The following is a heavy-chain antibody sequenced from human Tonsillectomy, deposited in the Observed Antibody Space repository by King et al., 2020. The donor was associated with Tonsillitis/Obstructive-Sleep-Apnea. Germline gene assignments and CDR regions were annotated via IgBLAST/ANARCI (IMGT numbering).Heavy chain of an antibody. CDR2: LYSGGST. Sequence: QLVQSGGGWVQPGGSLRLSCAASGFTVSSNYMNWVRQAPGKGLEWVSLLYSGGSTYYADSVKGRFTISRDNSKNTLYLQMNSLRAEDTAVYYCARARESTSSGVAFDIWGQGTMVTVSS. V-gene: IGHV3-53*04. D-gene: IGHD2-2*01. J-gene: IGHJ3*02. CDR1: GFTVSSNY. CDR3: ARARESTSSGVAFDI.